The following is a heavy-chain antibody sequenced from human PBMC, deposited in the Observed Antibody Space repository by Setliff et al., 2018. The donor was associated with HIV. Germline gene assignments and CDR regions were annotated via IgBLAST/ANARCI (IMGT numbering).Heavy chain of an antibody. V-gene: IGHV3-23*01. D-gene: IGHD1-26*01. CDR3: ARILGASYYYAMDV. Sequence: GGSLRLSCAASGFTFSTYGMSWVRQAPGKGLEWVSAISGSGGSTYYADSVKGRFTISRDNSKNTLYLQMNSLRVEDTAVYYCARILGASYYYAMDVWGQGTTVTVSS. CDR2: ISGSGGST. CDR1: GFTFSTYG. J-gene: IGHJ6*02.